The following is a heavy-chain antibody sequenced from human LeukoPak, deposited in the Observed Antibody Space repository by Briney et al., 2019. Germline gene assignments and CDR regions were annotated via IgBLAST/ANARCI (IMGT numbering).Heavy chain of an antibody. V-gene: IGHV3-74*01. Sequence: GGSLRLFCAAYGFTLSSYWMHWVRQAPGKGLVWVSRINSDGSSTTYADSVKGRITISRDNAKNTLYLQMNSLRAEDTAVYYCAREDYSDYYMDVWGKGTTVTVSS. CDR2: INSDGSST. CDR1: GFTLSSYW. D-gene: IGHD4-11*01. CDR3: AREDYSDYYMDV. J-gene: IGHJ6*03.